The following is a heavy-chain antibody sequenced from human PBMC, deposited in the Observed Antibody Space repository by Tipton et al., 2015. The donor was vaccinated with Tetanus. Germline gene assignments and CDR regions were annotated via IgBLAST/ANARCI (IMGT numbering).Heavy chain of an antibody. V-gene: IGHV4-4*07. CDR1: GGSISRHY. D-gene: IGHD2-21*01. CDR3: ARRGDNWYFDL. Sequence: TLSLTCTVSGGSISRHYWSWIRQPAGKGLEWIGRIYSDVYTSESTTYNPSLKNRVSMSVDTSKNQFSLKLTSVIAADTARYYCARRGDNWYFDLWGRGTLVTVSS. CDR2: IYSDVYTSEST. J-gene: IGHJ2*01.